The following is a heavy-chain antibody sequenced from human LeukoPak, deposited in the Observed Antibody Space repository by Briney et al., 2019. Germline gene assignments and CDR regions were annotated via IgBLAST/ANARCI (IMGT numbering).Heavy chain of an antibody. CDR1: GFTFSSYG. D-gene: IGHD3-3*01. CDR3: AKDLGLLEWLRVYYYYGMDV. CDR2: ISYDGSNK. Sequence: GGSLRLSCAASGFTFSSYGMHWVRQAPGKGLEWVAVISYDGSNKYCADSVKGRFTISRDNSKNTLYLQMNSLRAEDTAVYYCAKDLGLLEWLRVYYYYGMDVWGQGTTVTVSS. J-gene: IGHJ6*02. V-gene: IGHV3-30*18.